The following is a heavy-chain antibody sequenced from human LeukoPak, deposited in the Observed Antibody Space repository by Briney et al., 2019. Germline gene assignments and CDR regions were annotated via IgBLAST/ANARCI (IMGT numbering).Heavy chain of an antibody. CDR3: ARGGLVVPAAARKTFDY. D-gene: IGHD2-2*01. Sequence: SETLSLTCAVYGGSFSGYYWSWIRQPPGKGLEWIGEINHSGSTNYNPSLKSRVTISVDTSKNQFSLKLSSVTAADTAVYYCARGGLVVPAAARKTFDYWGQGTLVTVSS. J-gene: IGHJ4*02. V-gene: IGHV4-34*01. CDR2: INHSGST. CDR1: GGSFSGYY.